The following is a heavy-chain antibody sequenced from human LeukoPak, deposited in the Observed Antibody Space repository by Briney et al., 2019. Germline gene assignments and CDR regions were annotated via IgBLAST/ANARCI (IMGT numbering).Heavy chain of an antibody. CDR2: ISSSSSYI. J-gene: IGHJ6*03. CDR1: GFTVSSNS. D-gene: IGHD3-16*02. Sequence: PGGSLRLSCTVSGFTVSSNSMSWVRQAPGKGLEWVSSISSSSSYIYYADSVKGRFTISRDNAKNSLYLQMNSLRAEDTAVYYCARVGYDYVWGSYRPPPWRYYYYYMDVWGKGTTVTVSS. CDR3: ARVGYDYVWGSYRPPPWRYYYYYMDV. V-gene: IGHV3-21*01.